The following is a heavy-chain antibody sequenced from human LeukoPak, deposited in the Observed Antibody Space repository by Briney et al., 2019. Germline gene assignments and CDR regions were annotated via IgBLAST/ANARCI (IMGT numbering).Heavy chain of an antibody. CDR3: AREEYYDDSGYYFRCFDS. D-gene: IGHD3-22*01. Sequence: SETLSLTCSVSGGSISSDNYYWTWIRQPAGKGLEWIGRFHTGGSANYNPSLKSRVTISVDTSKNQFSLRLNSVTAADTAIYYCAREEYYDDSGYYFRCFDSWGQGTLVTVSS. CDR1: GGSISSDNYY. J-gene: IGHJ4*02. V-gene: IGHV4-61*02. CDR2: FHTGGSA.